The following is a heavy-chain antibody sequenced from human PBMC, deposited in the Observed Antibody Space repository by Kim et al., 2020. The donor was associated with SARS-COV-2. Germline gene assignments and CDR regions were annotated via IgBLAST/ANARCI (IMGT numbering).Heavy chain of an antibody. CDR2: ISSNGGST. Sequence: GGSLRLSCSASGFTFSSYAMHWVRQAPGKGLEYVSAISSNGGSTYYADSVKGRFTISRDNSKNTLYLQMSSLRAEDTAVYYCVKELWFGELFYYFDYWGQGTLVTVSS. CDR1: GFTFSSYA. J-gene: IGHJ4*02. D-gene: IGHD3-10*01. CDR3: VKELWFGELFYYFDY. V-gene: IGHV3-64D*06.